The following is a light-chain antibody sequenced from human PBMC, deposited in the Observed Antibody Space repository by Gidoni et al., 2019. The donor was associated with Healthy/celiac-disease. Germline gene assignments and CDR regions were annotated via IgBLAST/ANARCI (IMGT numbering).Light chain of an antibody. CDR2: GAS. CDR1: QSVSSN. V-gene: IGKV3-15*01. CDR3: QQYNNWRWT. J-gene: IGKJ1*01. Sequence: EIVMTQSPATLSVSPGERATLSCRASQSVSSNLAWYQQKPVQAPRLLIYGASTRATGIPARFSGSGSGTEFTLTISSLQSEDFAVYYCQQYNNWRWTFGQGTKVEIK.